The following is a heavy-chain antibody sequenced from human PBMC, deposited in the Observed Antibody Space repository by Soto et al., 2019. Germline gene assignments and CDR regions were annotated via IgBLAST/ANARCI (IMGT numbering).Heavy chain of an antibody. J-gene: IGHJ6*02. Sequence: QVQLVQSGPEVKKPGASVKVSCKASGYTFTSYGFSWVRQAPGQGLEWMGWISAHNGDTIYAQKFQDRITMTTDTTTNTAYLELRSLRSGDTAVFYRARSSGTYPPSRYYYGLDLWGQGTTVTVSS. CDR2: ISAHNGDT. D-gene: IGHD1-26*01. V-gene: IGHV1-18*01. CDR3: ARSSGTYPPSRYYYGLDL. CDR1: GYTFTSYG.